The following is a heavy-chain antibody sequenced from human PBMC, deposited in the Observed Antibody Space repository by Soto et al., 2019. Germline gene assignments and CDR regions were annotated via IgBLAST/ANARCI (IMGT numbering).Heavy chain of an antibody. D-gene: IGHD6-19*01. CDR1: GGTFTGYY. Sequence: QVQLQQWGAGLLKASETLSLTCAVYGGTFTGYYWTWIRQPPGKGLEWIGEINHGGSTNYNPSLKSRFTISVGTSKKQFSLKLTSVTAAATAVYYCSRVQSSVRGHSGAWSAYWGQGTLVTVSS. V-gene: IGHV4-34*01. CDR2: INHGGST. J-gene: IGHJ4*02. CDR3: SRVQSSVRGHSGAWSAY.